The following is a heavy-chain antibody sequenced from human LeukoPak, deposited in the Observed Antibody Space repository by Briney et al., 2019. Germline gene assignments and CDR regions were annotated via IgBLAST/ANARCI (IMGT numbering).Heavy chain of an antibody. CDR2: IYPGDSDT. CDR3: ARHPQNYDTSGYYYEGAFDI. J-gene: IGHJ3*02. CDR1: GYNFTNYW. D-gene: IGHD3-22*01. V-gene: IGHV5-51*01. Sequence: HGESLKITCKGSGYNFTNYWIVCVRQMPGKGLEWMGIIYPGDSDTRYSPSFQGQVTISADKSISTAYLQWSSLKASDTAMYYCARHPQNYDTSGYYYEGAFDIWGQGTMVTVSS.